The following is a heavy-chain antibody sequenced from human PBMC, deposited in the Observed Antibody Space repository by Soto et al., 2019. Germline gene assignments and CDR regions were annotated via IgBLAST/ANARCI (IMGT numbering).Heavy chain of an antibody. CDR1: GFPVRDNS. D-gene: IGHD6-25*01. V-gene: IGHV3-53*01. Sequence: EVQLVESGGGLIQPGGPLRPSCAVPGFPVRDNSMSWVRQPQGKGLKWVSVIYRGLATHYADSVKGRFTISRDDSKNTVYLQMNSLRAEDTAVYYCARDRSDSSRADSFDIWGQGTVVTVSS. J-gene: IGHJ3*02. CDR2: IYRGLAT. CDR3: ARDRSDSSRADSFDI.